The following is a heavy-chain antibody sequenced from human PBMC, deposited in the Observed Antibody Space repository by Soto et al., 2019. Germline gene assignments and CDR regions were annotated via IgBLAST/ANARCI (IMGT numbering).Heavy chain of an antibody. J-gene: IGHJ4*02. V-gene: IGHV3-64*01. CDR3: ARSLVRGVQVGY. CDR2: ISSNGGST. Sequence: EVQLVESGGGLVQPGGSLRLSCAASGFTFSSYAMHWVRQAPGKGLEYVSAISSNGGSTYYANSVKGRFTISRDNSKNTLYLQMGSLRSDDTAVYYCARSLVRGVQVGYWGQGTLVTVSS. CDR1: GFTFSSYA. D-gene: IGHD3-10*01.